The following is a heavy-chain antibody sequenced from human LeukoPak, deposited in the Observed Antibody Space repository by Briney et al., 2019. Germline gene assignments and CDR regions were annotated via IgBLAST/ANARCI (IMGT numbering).Heavy chain of an antibody. Sequence: GGSLRLSCAASGFTFTSYAMSWVRQAPGKGLEWVSAISGSGGSTYYADSVKGRFTISRDNSKNTLYLQMNSLRAEDTAVYYSTIYSSSWNFDYWGQGTLVTVSS. J-gene: IGHJ4*02. CDR3: TIYSSSWNFDY. CDR1: GFTFTSYA. CDR2: ISGSGGST. D-gene: IGHD6-13*01. V-gene: IGHV3-23*01.